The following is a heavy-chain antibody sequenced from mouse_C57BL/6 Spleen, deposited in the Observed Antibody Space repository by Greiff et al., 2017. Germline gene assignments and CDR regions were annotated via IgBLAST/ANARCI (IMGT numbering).Heavy chain of an antibody. V-gene: IGHV1-26*01. CDR2: INPNNGGT. Sequence: VQLQQSGPELVKPGASVKISCKASGYTFTDYYMNWVKQSHGKSLEWIGDINPNNGGTSYNQKFKGKATLTVDKSSSTAYMELRSLTSEDSAVYYCATYDGYYPYWGQGTTLTVSS. CDR3: ATYDGYYPY. J-gene: IGHJ2*01. CDR1: GYTFTDYY. D-gene: IGHD2-3*01.